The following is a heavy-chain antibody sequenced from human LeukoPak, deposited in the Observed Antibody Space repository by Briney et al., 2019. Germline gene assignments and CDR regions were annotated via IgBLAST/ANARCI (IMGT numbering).Heavy chain of an antibody. D-gene: IGHD6-13*01. Sequence: SETLSLTCTVSSGSITRTSYCWGWVRQPPGKGLEWSGGIIYSGNTYYNPSLKSRVSISVDTTKNQFSLKLTSVTAADTAVYFCARHFHGSGYVVDFWGQGTLVTVSS. CDR3: ARHFHGSGYVVDF. CDR1: SGSITRTSYC. CDR2: IIYSGNT. J-gene: IGHJ4*02. V-gene: IGHV4-39*01.